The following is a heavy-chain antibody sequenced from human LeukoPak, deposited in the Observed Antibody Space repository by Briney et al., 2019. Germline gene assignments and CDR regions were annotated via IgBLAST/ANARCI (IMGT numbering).Heavy chain of an antibody. J-gene: IGHJ4*02. CDR2: ISGSGTNT. D-gene: IGHD6-6*01. CDR1: GFTFSSFA. V-gene: IGHV3-23*01. CDR3: AKVPYSSSTYFDY. Sequence: PGGSLRLSCAASGFTFSSFAMTWVRQAPGKELEWVSSISGSGTNTYYAGSVKGRFTISRDNSKNTLYLHMNTLRADDTAIYYCAKVPYSSSTYFDYWGEGTLVTVSS.